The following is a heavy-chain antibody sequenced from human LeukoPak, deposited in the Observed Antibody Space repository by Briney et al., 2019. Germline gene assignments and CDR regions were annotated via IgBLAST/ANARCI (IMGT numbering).Heavy chain of an antibody. Sequence: PGGSLRLSCAASGFTFSSYGMHWVRQAPGKGLEWVAFIRYDGSNKYYADSVKGRFTISRDNAKNSLYLQMNSLRAEDTAVYYCARDREYSSGWPYYFDYWGQGTLVTVSS. J-gene: IGHJ4*02. CDR2: IRYDGSNK. CDR1: GFTFSSYG. D-gene: IGHD6-19*01. CDR3: ARDREYSSGWPYYFDY. V-gene: IGHV3-30*02.